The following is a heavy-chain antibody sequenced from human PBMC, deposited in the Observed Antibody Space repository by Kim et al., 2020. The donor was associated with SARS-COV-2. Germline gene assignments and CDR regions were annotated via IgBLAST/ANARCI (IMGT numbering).Heavy chain of an antibody. CDR2: IYYSGST. D-gene: IGHD4-17*01. Sequence: SETLSLTCTVSGGSISSGGYYWSWIRQHPGKGLEWIGYIYYSGSTYYNPSLKSRVTISVDTSKNQFSLKLSSVTAADTAVYYCARDPLDGDYVRFAFDIWGQGTMVTVSS. CDR1: GGSISSGGYY. J-gene: IGHJ3*02. V-gene: IGHV4-31*03. CDR3: ARDPLDGDYVRFAFDI.